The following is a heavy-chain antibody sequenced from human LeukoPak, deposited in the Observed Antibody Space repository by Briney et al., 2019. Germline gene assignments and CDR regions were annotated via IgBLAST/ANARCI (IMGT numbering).Heavy chain of an antibody. CDR1: GGSISDTRSY. J-gene: IGHJ4*02. V-gene: IGHV4-39*01. Sequence: SETLSLTCTVSGGSISDTRSYWGWIRQPPGKGLEWIGTMYYTGNTYYSPSLKSRVTIAVDTSKSQFSLRLGPVTAADTAVYYCARLRELEHIDYWGQGTLVTVSS. CDR2: MYYTGNT. D-gene: IGHD1/OR15-1a*01. CDR3: ARLRELEHIDY.